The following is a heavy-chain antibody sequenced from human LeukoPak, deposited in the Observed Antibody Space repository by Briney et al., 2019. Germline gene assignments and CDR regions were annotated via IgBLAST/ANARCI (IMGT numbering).Heavy chain of an antibody. CDR3: ARDFSLTRLERPFDY. CDR1: GFTFSSSW. V-gene: IGHV3-7*01. J-gene: IGHJ4*02. CDR2: INKDGSDK. D-gene: IGHD1-1*01. Sequence: GGSLRLSCAASGFTFSSSWMSWVRQAPGKGLEWVANINKDGSDKYYVDSVKGRFSISRDNAKNSLYLQMNSLRAEDTAVYYCARDFSLTRLERPFDYWDQGTLVTISS.